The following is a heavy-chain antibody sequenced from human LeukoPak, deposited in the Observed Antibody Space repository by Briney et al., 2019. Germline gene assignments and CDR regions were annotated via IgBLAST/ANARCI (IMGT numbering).Heavy chain of an antibody. V-gene: IGHV4-59*01. J-gene: IGHJ6*03. Sequence: TSETLSLTCTVSAGSISSYCWSWIRQPPGKGLEWIGYIYYSGSTNYNPSLKSRVTISVDTSKNQFSLKLSSVTAADTAVYYCARVKIKGGITIFKEYHYMGVWGKGTTVTVSS. CDR1: AGSISSYC. D-gene: IGHD3-3*01. CDR3: ARVKIKGGITIFKEYHYMGV. CDR2: IYYSGST.